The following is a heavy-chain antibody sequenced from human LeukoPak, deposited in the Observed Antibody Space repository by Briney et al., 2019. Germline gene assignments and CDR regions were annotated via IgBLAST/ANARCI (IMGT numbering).Heavy chain of an antibody. Sequence: PSETLSLTCAVSGGSISSGGYSWSWIRQPPGTGLEWIGYIYYSVSTYYNPSLKSRVTISVDTPKNQFSLKLSSVTAADTALYYCARGTLYSGWSYYFDSWGQGTLVTVSS. CDR3: ARGTLYSGWSYYFDS. J-gene: IGHJ4*02. CDR2: IYYSVST. CDR1: GGSISSGGYS. D-gene: IGHD6-19*01. V-gene: IGHV4-30-4*07.